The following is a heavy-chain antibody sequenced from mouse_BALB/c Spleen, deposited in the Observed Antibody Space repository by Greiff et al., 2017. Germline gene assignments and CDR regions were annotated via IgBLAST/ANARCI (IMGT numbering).Heavy chain of an antibody. Sequence: QVQLQQPGAELVKPGTSVKLSCKASGYNFTSYWINWVKLRPGQGLEWIGDIYPGSGSTNYNEKFKSKATLTVDTSSSTAYMQLSSLASEDSALYYCARFWYDGYYAMDYWGQGTSVTVSS. CDR3: ARFWYDGYYAMDY. CDR2: IYPGSGST. CDR1: GYNFTSYW. V-gene: IGHV1-55*01. D-gene: IGHD2-14*01. J-gene: IGHJ4*01.